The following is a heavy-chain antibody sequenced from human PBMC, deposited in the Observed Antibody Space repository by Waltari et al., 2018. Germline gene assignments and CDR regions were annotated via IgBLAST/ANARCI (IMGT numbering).Heavy chain of an antibody. CDR1: GYTFTGYY. CDR2: YKSDVGGR. V-gene: IGHV1-2*02. Sequence: QVQLVQSGAEVKKPGASVKVSCKASGYTFTGYYMHWVRQAPGQGLGWMGWYKSDVGGRNKAKKCQGRVTMHRDTSTRTAYMERSRLRSDDTAVYYCAREELGEAAAGTDWGQGALVTVSS. CDR3: AREELGEAAAGTD. J-gene: IGHJ4*02. D-gene: IGHD6-13*01.